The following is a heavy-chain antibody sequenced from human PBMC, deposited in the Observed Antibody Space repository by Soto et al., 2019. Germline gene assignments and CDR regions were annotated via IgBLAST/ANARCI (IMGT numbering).Heavy chain of an antibody. CDR1: GFTFSSYA. D-gene: IGHD3-22*01. V-gene: IGHV3-23*01. CDR3: AKDRFRITMIVVAS. CDR2: ISGSGGST. J-gene: IGHJ4*02. Sequence: GVSLRLSCAASGFTFSSYAMSWVRQAPGKGLEWVSAISGSGGSTYYADSVKGRFTISRDNSKNTLYLQMNSLRAEDTAVYYCAKDRFRITMIVVASWGKGTLVTVSS.